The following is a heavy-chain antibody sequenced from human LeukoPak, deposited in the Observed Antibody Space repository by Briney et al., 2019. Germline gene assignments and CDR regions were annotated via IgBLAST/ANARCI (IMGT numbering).Heavy chain of an antibody. Sequence: PGRSLRLSCAVSGFTFSSYGMHWVRQAPGKGLEWVAVIWYDGSNKYYADSVKGRFTISRDNSKNTLYLQMNSLRAEDTAVYYCARDRGSYWDGGNDYWGQGTLVTVSS. CDR1: GFTFSSYG. J-gene: IGHJ4*02. CDR2: IWYDGSNK. V-gene: IGHV3-33*01. D-gene: IGHD1-26*01. CDR3: ARDRGSYWDGGNDY.